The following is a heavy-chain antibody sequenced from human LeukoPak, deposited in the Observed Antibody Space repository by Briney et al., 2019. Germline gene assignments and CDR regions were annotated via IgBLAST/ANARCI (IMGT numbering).Heavy chain of an antibody. CDR2: IYYSGST. J-gene: IGHJ1*01. CDR3: ARDDYGDHEYFQH. Sequence: PSETLSLTCTVSGGSISSYCWSWIRQPPGTGLEWIGYIYYSGSTNYNPSLKSRVTISVDTSKNQFSLKLSSVTAADTAVYYCARDDYGDHEYFQHWGQGTLVTVSS. CDR1: GGSISSYC. D-gene: IGHD4-17*01. V-gene: IGHV4-59*01.